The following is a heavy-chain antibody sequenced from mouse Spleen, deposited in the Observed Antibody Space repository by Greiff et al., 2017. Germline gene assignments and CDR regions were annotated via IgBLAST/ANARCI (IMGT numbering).Heavy chain of an antibody. CDR1: GYSFTGYY. V-gene: IGHV1-42*01. D-gene: IGHD1-1*01. J-gene: IGHJ1*01. CDR2: INPSTGGT. Sequence: EVQLQQSGPELVKPGASVKISCKASGYSFTGYYMNWVKQSPEKSLEWIGEINPSTGGTTYNQKFKAKATLTVDKSSSTAYMQLKSLTSEDSAVYYCARRRYYGSSGWYFDGWGAGTTVTVSS. CDR3: ARRRYYGSSGWYFDG.